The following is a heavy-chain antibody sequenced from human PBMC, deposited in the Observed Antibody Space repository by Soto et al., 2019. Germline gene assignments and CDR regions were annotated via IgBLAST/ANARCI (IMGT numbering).Heavy chain of an antibody. CDR1: GGSFSGYY. CDR2: INHSGST. J-gene: IGHJ5*02. V-gene: IGHV4-34*01. Sequence: SETLSLTCAVYGGSFSGYYWSWIRQPPGKGLEWIGEINHSGSTNYNPSLKSRVTISVDTSKNQFSLKLSSVTVADTAVYYCARSPRSSSWYWFDPWGQGTLVTVSS. D-gene: IGHD6-13*01. CDR3: ARSPRSSSWYWFDP.